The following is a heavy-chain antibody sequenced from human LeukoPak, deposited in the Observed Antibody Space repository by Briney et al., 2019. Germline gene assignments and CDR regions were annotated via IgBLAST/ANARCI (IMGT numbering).Heavy chain of an antibody. D-gene: IGHD1-14*01. J-gene: IGHJ6*03. Sequence: PSETLSLTCTVSGGSIGPYQWNWIRQPAGKGLEWIGRMYISGISDYNPSLKSRVTMSLDTSKNQFSLNLRSVTAAGTAVYYCARDGAPQFDSYMDVWGKGTTVTVSS. CDR1: GGSIGPYQ. CDR2: MYISGIS. V-gene: IGHV4-4*07. CDR3: ARDGAPQFDSYMDV.